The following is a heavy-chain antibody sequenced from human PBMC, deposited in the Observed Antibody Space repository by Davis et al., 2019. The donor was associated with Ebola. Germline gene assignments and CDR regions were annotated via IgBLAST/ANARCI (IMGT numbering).Heavy chain of an antibody. V-gene: IGHV3-13*01. CDR1: GFTFSSYD. Sequence: GESLKISCAASGFTFSSYDMHWVRQATGKGLEWVSGIGTAGDTYYPGSVKGRFTISRENAKNSLYLQMNSLRAGDTAVYYCARDRVTCSGGSCYPGGMDVWGQGTTVTVSS. J-gene: IGHJ6*02. CDR2: IGTAGDT. CDR3: ARDRVTCSGGSCYPGGMDV. D-gene: IGHD2-15*01.